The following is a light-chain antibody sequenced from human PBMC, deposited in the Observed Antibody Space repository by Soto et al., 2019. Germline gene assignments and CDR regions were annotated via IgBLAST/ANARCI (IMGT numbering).Light chain of an antibody. CDR2: AAF. CDR1: QGINNY. Sequence: DSRFTQSPALLASSLGCRDRITCRVSQGINNYLGLYQQKPGKAPKLLVYAAFTLQSGVPSRFSGSGSGTEFTLTISSLQSEDFAVYYCQQYNNWPPLTFGGGTKVDIK. J-gene: IGKJ4*01. V-gene: IGKV1-9*01. CDR3: QQYNNWPPLT.